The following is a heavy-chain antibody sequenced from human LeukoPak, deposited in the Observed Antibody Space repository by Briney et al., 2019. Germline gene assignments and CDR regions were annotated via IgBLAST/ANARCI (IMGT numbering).Heavy chain of an antibody. D-gene: IGHD3-10*01. CDR1: GYTLTELS. V-gene: IGHV1-24*01. J-gene: IGHJ6*03. CDR3: ATSGELSRPYYYYYYMDV. CDR2: FDPEDGET. Sequence: ASVKVSCKVSGYTLTELSMHWVRQAPGKGLEWMGGFDPEDGETIYAQKFQGRVTMTEDTSTDTAYMELSSLRSEDTAVYYCATSGELSRPYYYYYYMDVWGKGTTVTISS.